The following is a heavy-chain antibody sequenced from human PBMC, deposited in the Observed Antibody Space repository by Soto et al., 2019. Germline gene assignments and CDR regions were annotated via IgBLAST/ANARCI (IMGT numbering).Heavy chain of an antibody. V-gene: IGHV1-8*01. CDR1: GYTFTIYD. J-gene: IGHJ4*02. CDR2: MNPNGGNT. Sequence: QVQLVQSGAEVKKPGASGKVSCKAPGYTFTIYDLTWVRQATGQGLEWMGWMNPNGGNTGNALKYQGRVTIAGNTYISTAYMQRSSLRAEDTAVYYWAIGRADYFDHWGQGTLVTVSS. CDR3: AIGRADYFDH.